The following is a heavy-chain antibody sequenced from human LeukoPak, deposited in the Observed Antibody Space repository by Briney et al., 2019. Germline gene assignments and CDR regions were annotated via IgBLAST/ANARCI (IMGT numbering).Heavy chain of an antibody. CDR1: GGSISSGGYY. CDR2: IYSGGST. CDR3: ARVDAYCGGDCYADY. D-gene: IGHD2-21*02. J-gene: IGHJ4*02. Sequence: ETLSLTCTVSGGSISSGGYYWSWVRQAPGKGLEWVSVIYSGGSTYYADSVKGRFTIPRDNSKNTLYLQMNSLRAEDTAVYYCARVDAYCGGDCYADYWGQGTLVTVSS. V-gene: IGHV3-53*01.